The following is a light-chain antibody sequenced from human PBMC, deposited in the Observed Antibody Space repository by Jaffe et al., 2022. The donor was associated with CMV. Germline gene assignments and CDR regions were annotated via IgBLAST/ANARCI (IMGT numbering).Light chain of an antibody. Sequence: QSVLTQSPSASGTPGQRVTISCSGSRSNIVSNPVNWYQQVPGTAPKLLIYGNDQRPSGVPDRFSGSKSGTSASLAISGLQPEDEADYYCASRDDSLNGWVFGGGTKVTVL. V-gene: IGLV1-44*01. CDR2: GND. CDR1: RSNIVSNP. J-gene: IGLJ3*02. CDR3: ASRDDSLNGWV.